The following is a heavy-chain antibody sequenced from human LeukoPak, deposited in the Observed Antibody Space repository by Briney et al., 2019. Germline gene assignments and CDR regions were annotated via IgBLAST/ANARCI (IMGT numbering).Heavy chain of an antibody. CDR3: ARDHTETSSLNFRNYYYYVMDI. V-gene: IGHV4-31*03. CDR1: GGSIRSGDYS. CDR2: IYYSGST. Sequence: SETLSLTCTVSGGSIRSGDYSWTWIRQHPGKGLEWIGYIYYSGSTYYHPSLTSRVTMSVDTSKNQFSLKLSSVTAADTAIYYCARDHTETSSLNFRNYYYYVMDIWGQGTTVIVSS. J-gene: IGHJ6*02. D-gene: IGHD4-11*01.